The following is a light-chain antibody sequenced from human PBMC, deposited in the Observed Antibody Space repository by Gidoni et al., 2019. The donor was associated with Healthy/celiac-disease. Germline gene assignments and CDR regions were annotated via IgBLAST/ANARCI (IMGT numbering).Light chain of an antibody. CDR2: EGS. CDR3: SSYAGSNNCVV. J-gene: IGLJ2*01. Sequence: APTQPPSASGSPGPSVTITCTGTSGDVGSYNYVSSYQQHPGKAPQLMINEGSKRPSGVPDRFSGSKSSNAASLTVAGLQDEDEADYYCSSYAGSNNCVVFGGGTKLTVL. CDR1: SGDVGSYNY. V-gene: IGLV2-8*01.